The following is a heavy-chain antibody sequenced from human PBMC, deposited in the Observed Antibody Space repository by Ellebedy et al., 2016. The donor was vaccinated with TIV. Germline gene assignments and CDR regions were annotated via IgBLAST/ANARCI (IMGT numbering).Heavy chain of an antibody. CDR2: ISAYNGNT. D-gene: IGHD5-12*01. Sequence: ASVKVSCXASGYTFTSYGITWVRQAPGQGLEWMGWISAYNGNTNYAQKLKGRVTMTTDTSTSTAYMELRSLRSDDTAVYYCARARLATTPTTYWGQGTLVTVSS. CDR3: ARARLATTPTTY. CDR1: GYTFTSYG. V-gene: IGHV1-18*01. J-gene: IGHJ4*02.